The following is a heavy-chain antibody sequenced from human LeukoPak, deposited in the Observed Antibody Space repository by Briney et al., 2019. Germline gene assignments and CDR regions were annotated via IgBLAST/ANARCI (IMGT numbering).Heavy chain of an antibody. CDR3: ARGRTIFGVVTIDY. Sequence: GGSLRLSCAASGFTFSSYGMHWVRQAPGKGLEWVAFIRYDGSNKYYADSVKGRFTISRDNSKNTLYLQMNSLRAEDTAVYYCARGRTIFGVVTIDYWGQGTLVTVSS. CDR2: IRYDGSNK. D-gene: IGHD3-3*01. J-gene: IGHJ4*02. CDR1: GFTFSSYG. V-gene: IGHV3-30*02.